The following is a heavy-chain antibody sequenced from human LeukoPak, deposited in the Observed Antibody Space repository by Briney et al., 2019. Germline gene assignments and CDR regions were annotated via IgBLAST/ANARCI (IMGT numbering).Heavy chain of an antibody. D-gene: IGHD6-13*01. CDR1: GFTFGDYA. V-gene: IGHV3-49*03. J-gene: IGHJ4*02. CDR3: TRGVGQQLIPPDY. CDR2: IRSKTYGGTT. Sequence: GGSLRLSCTASGFTFGDYAMSWFRQALGKGLEWVGFIRSKTYGGTTGYAASVKDTFTISRDDSKSVVYLQMNSLKTEDTAFYYCTRGVGQQLIPPDYWGQGTLVTVSS.